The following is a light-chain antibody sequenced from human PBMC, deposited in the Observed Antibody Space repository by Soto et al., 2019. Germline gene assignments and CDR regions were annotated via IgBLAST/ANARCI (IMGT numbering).Light chain of an antibody. CDR2: EVS. J-gene: IGLJ1*01. CDR3: SSYTTSSTPYV. CDR1: SSDVGGYNY. V-gene: IGLV2-14*01. Sequence: QSVLTQPASVSGSPGQSSTISCTGTSSDVGGYNYVSWYQQHPGKAPKLMIYEVSNRPSGVSTRFSGSKSGNTASLTISGLQAEDEADYYCSSYTTSSTPYVFGTGTKVTVL.